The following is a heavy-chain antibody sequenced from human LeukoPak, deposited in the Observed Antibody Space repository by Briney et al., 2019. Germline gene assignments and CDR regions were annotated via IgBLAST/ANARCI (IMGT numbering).Heavy chain of an antibody. V-gene: IGHV3-23*01. D-gene: IGHD3-10*01. CDR1: GFTFSSYG. CDR2: ISGSGGST. J-gene: IGHJ4*02. Sequence: PGGTLRLSCAASGFTFSSYGMSWVRQAPGKGLEWVSAISGSGGSTYYADSVKGRFTISRDNSKNTLYLQMNSLRAEDTAVYYCAKAPTYYYGSGSYYSDYWGQGTLVTVSS. CDR3: AKAPTYYYGSGSYYSDY.